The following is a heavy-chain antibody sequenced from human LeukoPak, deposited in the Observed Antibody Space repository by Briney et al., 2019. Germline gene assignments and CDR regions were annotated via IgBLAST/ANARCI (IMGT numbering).Heavy chain of an antibody. CDR3: ATGTKHCSGTNCYPHFAH. V-gene: IGHV1-2*02. J-gene: IGHJ4*02. CDR1: GYTFTGYY. CDR2: INPNSGGT. D-gene: IGHD2-2*01. Sequence: SVKVSCKASGYTFTGYYMHWVRQAPGQGLEWMGWINPNSGGTNYAQKFQGRVTMTRDTSTDTVYMELSSLRSEDTAVFYCATGTKHCSGTNCYPHFAHWGQGSLVTVSS.